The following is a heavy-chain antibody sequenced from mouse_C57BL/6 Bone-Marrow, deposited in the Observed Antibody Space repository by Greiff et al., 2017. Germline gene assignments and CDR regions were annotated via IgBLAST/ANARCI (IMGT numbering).Heavy chain of an antibody. CDR2: ISSGGSNT. J-gene: IGHJ4*01. Sequence: EVRVVESGGALVKPGGSLKLSCAASGFTFSSYGMSWVRQTPDRRLGWVATISSGGSNTSYPDGVKGRLPISRDNAKNTLYLQMSRLKSEDTAMYYCAISKGAMDDWGQGTSVTVSS. CDR3: AISKGAMDD. D-gene: IGHD1-3*01. CDR1: GFTFSSYG. V-gene: IGHV5-6*01.